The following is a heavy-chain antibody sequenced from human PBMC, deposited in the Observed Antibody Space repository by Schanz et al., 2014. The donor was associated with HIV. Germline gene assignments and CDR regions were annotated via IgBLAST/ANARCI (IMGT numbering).Heavy chain of an antibody. CDR2: MNPNRGNA. J-gene: IGHJ4*02. CDR3: AKWGDGYCTGGSCGGSFDS. Sequence: QVQLVQSGAEVREPGASVKVSCKASGYTFNTYDINWVRQAPGQGLEWMGWMNPNRGNAGFAQKFQGRLTMTTDTSTSTAYMELRSLRSDDTAVYYCAKWGDGYCTGGSCGGSFDSWGQGTLVTVSS. CDR1: GYTFNTYD. V-gene: IGHV1-8*01. D-gene: IGHD2-15*01.